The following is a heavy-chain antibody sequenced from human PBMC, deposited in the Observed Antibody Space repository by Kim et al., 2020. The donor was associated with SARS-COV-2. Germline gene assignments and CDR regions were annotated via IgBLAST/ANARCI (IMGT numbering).Heavy chain of an antibody. V-gene: IGHV3-7*04. J-gene: IGHJ5*02. CDR3: VRGRGSDP. CDR2: IKEDESNI. Sequence: GGSLRLSCAASGFTFGSFWMNWVRQAPGRGLGWVAVIKEDESNIYYVDSVKGRFTISRDNAKNSLYLQMNSLRTEDTAVYYCVRGRGSDPWGQGTLVTVSS. CDR1: GFTFGSFW.